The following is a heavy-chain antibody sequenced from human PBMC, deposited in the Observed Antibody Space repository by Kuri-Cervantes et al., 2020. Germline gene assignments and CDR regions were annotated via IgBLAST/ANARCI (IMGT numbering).Heavy chain of an antibody. CDR2: INYSGIT. J-gene: IGHJ4*02. CDR1: GFTFSSYS. CDR3: ATDNYDILTGYSQK. V-gene: IGHV4-34*08. Sequence: GSLRLSCRTSGFTFSSYSMSWVRQAPGKGLEWIGEINYSGITNYNPSLKSRVTISIDTSKNHFSLKLKSVTAADTALYYCATDNYDILTGYSQKWGQGILVTVSS. D-gene: IGHD3-9*01.